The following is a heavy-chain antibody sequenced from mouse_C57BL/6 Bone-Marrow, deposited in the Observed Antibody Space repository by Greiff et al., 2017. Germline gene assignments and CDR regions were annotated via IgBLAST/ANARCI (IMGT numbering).Heavy chain of an antibody. CDR2: IYPGGGDT. CDR3: ARWGLYGSSYAMDY. Sequence: VQLQQSGPELVKPGASVKISCKASGYAFSSSWLNWVKQRPGQGLAWIGRIYPGGGDTNSNGKFKGQATLTASKSFSTAYMQLSRLRSEDSAVYFCARWGLYGSSYAMDYWGQGNSVTVVS. J-gene: IGHJ4*01. CDR1: GYAFSSSW. V-gene: IGHV1-82*01. D-gene: IGHD1-1*01.